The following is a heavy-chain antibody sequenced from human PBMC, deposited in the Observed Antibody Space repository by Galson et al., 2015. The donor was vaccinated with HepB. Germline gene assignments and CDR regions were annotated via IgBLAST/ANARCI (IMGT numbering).Heavy chain of an antibody. D-gene: IGHD4-17*01. J-gene: IGHJ4*02. CDR1: GFTVGNHG. CDR3: VREQGYGGYRTSDY. CDR2: IAYDGSYE. V-gene: IGHV3-33*01. Sequence: SLRLSCAASGFTVGNHGMHGVSQAAGKGLEWLAAIAYDGSYEQYADSVKGRFTISRDTSKNTVHLQMYSLRAEDTGVYYCVREQGYGGYRTSDYWGQGTPVTVSS.